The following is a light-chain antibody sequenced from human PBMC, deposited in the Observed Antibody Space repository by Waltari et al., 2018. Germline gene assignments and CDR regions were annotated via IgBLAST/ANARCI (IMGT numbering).Light chain of an antibody. CDR3: AAWDDSLNGPV. J-gene: IGLJ3*02. Sequence: QSVLTQPPSASGTPGQMVTISCSGSSSNIGTNIVNWYQQLPGAAPKLLISNNNLRPSGVPDRFSGSKSGTSASLAVSGLQSEDEADYYCAAWDDSLNGPVFGGGTKLTVL. V-gene: IGLV1-44*01. CDR2: NNN. CDR1: SSNIGTNI.